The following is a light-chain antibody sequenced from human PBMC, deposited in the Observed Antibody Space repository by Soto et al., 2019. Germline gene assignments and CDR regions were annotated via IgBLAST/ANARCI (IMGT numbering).Light chain of an antibody. CDR2: SAS. V-gene: IGKV3-20*01. CDR1: QRVTNNY. J-gene: IGKJ1*01. CDR3: HQYGSSHLT. Sequence: EVVLTQSPGTLSLSPGEGATLSCRASQRVTNNYLAWYQQKPGHPPKLLIYSASSSATGIPDRFSGSGSGKDFTVTISKMELEDIAMYFYHQYGSSHLTFEQGTKVEF.